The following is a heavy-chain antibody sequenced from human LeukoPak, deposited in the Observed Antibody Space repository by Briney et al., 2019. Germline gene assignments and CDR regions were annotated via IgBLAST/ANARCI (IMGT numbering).Heavy chain of an antibody. V-gene: IGHV4-59*01. CDR3: ARADQSGEGFYYYYGMDV. CDR2: IYYSGST. J-gene: IGHJ6*02. Sequence: SETLSLTCTVSGGSISSYYWSWIRQPPGKGLEWIGYIYYSGSTNYNPSLKSRVTISVDTSKNQFSLKLSSVTAADTAVYYCARADQSGEGFYYYYGMDVWGQGTTVTVSS. D-gene: IGHD3-10*01. CDR1: GGSISSYY.